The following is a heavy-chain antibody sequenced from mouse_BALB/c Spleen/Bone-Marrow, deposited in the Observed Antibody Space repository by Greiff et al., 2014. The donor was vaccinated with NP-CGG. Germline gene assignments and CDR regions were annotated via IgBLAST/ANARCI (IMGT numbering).Heavy chain of an antibody. J-gene: IGHJ4*01. CDR1: GYALTNYL. CDR3: ARSRGNLYAMDY. CDR2: INPGSGGT. V-gene: IGHV1-54*01. D-gene: IGHD2-1*01. Sequence: VQGVESGAELVRPGTSVKVSCKASGYALTNYLIEWVKQRPGQGLEWIGVINPGSGGTNYNEKFKGEATLTADKSSSTAYMQLSSLTSDDSAVYFCARSRGNLYAMDYWGQGTSVTVSS.